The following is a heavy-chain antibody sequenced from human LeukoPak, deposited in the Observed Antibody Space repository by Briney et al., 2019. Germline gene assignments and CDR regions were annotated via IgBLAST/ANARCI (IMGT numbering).Heavy chain of an antibody. Sequence: AGGSLRLSCAASGFTFSSYAMSWVRQAPGKGLEWVSAISGSGGSTYYADSVKGRFTISRGNSKNTLYLQMNSLRAEDTAVYYCAKGASRVTMVRGVIIIPNSPDAFDIWGQGTMVTVSS. D-gene: IGHD3-10*01. J-gene: IGHJ3*02. V-gene: IGHV3-23*01. CDR3: AKGASRVTMVRGVIIIPNSPDAFDI. CDR2: ISGSGGST. CDR1: GFTFSSYA.